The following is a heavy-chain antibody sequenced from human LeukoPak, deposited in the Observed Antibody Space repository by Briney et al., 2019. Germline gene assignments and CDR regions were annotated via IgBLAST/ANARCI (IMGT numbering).Heavy chain of an antibody. CDR1: GGSISSRSYY. D-gene: IGHD1-26*01. V-gene: IGHV4-39*01. CDR2: IYYSGST. CDR3: ARHPSPFIVGASISY. J-gene: IGHJ4*02. Sequence: SKTLSLTCTVSGGSISSRSYYWDWIRQPPGKGLEWIGSIYYSGSTYYNPSLKSRVTISVDTSKNQFSLKLSSVTAAGTAVYYCARHPSPFIVGASISYWGQGTLVTVSS.